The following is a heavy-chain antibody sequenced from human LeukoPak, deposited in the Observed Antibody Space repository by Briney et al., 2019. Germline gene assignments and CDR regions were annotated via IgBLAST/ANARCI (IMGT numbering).Heavy chain of an antibody. V-gene: IGHV1-69*05. J-gene: IGHJ3*02. Sequence: SVKVSCKASGGTFSSYAISWVRQAPGQGLEWMGGIIPIFDTANYAQKFQGRVTITTDESTSTAYMELSSLRSEDTAVYYCARDIVVVPAAIEWDAFDIWGQGTMVTVSS. CDR3: ARDIVVVPAAIEWDAFDI. D-gene: IGHD2-2*02. CDR2: IIPIFDTA. CDR1: GGTFSSYA.